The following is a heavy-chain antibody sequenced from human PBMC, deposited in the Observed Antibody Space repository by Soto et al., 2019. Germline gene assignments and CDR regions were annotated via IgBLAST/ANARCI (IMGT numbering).Heavy chain of an antibody. D-gene: IGHD6-19*01. CDR2: ISSSSSYI. Sequence: PGGSLRLSCAASGFTFSSYSMDWVRQAPGKXLEWVSSISSSSSYIYYADSVKGRLTISRDNAKNSLYLQMNSLRAEDTAVYYCARDAYSSGWYRSPEDAFDIWGQGTMVTVSS. CDR3: ARDAYSSGWYRSPEDAFDI. CDR1: GFTFSSYS. V-gene: IGHV3-21*01. J-gene: IGHJ3*02.